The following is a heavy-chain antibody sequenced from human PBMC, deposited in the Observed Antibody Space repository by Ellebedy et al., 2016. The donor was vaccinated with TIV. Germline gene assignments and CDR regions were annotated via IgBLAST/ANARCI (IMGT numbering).Heavy chain of an antibody. Sequence: SETLSLTCTVSGGSISSNYWSWIRRPAGKGLEWIGRVYNSGTYSYSPSLKSRVTLSVDTSKNQLSLKLRSVTAADTGVYFCASETYQYDRGGRYHYSGMDVWGQGTTVTVAS. CDR3: ASETYQYDRGGRYHYSGMDV. J-gene: IGHJ6*02. CDR1: GGSISSNY. CDR2: VYNSGTY. D-gene: IGHD3-22*01. V-gene: IGHV4-4*07.